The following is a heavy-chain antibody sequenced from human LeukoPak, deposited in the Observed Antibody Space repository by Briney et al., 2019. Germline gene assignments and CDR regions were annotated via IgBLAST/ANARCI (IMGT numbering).Heavy chain of an antibody. Sequence: GGSLRLSCAASGFTVSGNYMSWVRLAPGKGLEWVSVIYIGGRTNYADSVRGRFTISRDNSKNTPYLQMNSLRAEDTAVYYCARGRYEFSAGMDVWGQGTTVTVS. CDR2: IYIGGRT. J-gene: IGHJ6*02. CDR3: ARGRYEFSAGMDV. D-gene: IGHD5-12*01. CDR1: GFTVSGNY. V-gene: IGHV3-53*01.